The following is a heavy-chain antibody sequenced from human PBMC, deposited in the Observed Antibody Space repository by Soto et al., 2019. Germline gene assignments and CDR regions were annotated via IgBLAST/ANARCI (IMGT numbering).Heavy chain of an antibody. CDR3: ARDEQPHYYGMDV. Sequence: ASVKVSCKASGYTFTGYYMHWVRQAPGQGLEWMGWINPNSGGTNYAQKFQGWVTMTRDTSISTAYMELSRLRSDDTAVYYCARDEQPHYYGMDVWGQGTTVTVSS. CDR1: GYTFTGYY. CDR2: INPNSGGT. D-gene: IGHD6-13*01. J-gene: IGHJ6*02. V-gene: IGHV1-2*04.